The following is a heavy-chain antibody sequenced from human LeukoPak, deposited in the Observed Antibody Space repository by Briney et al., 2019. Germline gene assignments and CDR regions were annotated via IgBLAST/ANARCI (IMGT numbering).Heavy chain of an antibody. CDR1: GFIFSSHG. CDR3: ARDSIDRIAAAGQFDY. V-gene: IGHV3-23*01. D-gene: IGHD6-13*01. J-gene: IGHJ4*02. CDR2: VSPSGDIT. Sequence: PGGSLRLSCAASGFIFSSHGMTWVRQAPGKGLEWVSGVSPSGDITYYADSVKGRFTISRDNSKNTLYLQMNSLRAEDTAVYYCARDSIDRIAAAGQFDYWGQGTLVTVSS.